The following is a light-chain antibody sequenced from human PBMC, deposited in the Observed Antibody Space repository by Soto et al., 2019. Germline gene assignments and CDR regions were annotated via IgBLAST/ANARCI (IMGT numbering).Light chain of an antibody. Sequence: QSALTQPASVSGSPGQSITISCTGTSSDIGGYKYVSWYQQHPGEAPKLIIYDVTNRPSGVSNRFSGFKSGNTASLTISGLQTEDEADYSCSSYTSSNTVTFGGGTKLTVL. CDR2: DVT. CDR3: SSYTSSNTVT. V-gene: IGLV2-14*03. J-gene: IGLJ2*01. CDR1: SSDIGGYKY.